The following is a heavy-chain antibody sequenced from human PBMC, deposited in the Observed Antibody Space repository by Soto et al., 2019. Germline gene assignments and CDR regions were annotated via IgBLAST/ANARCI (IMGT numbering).Heavy chain of an antibody. J-gene: IGHJ4*02. Sequence: SETLSLTCSVSCGSISYNSYYWGWIRQPPGKGVERVGGIFYTGTTYYSPSLKDRVTISVDTSKDSFYXHLTSVTAADTGVYFCARRVLVDPGTNDGGQGTLLTVCS. CDR1: CGSISYNSYY. V-gene: IGHV4-39*02. CDR3: ARRVLVDPGTND. CDR2: IFYTGTT. D-gene: IGHD5-18*01.